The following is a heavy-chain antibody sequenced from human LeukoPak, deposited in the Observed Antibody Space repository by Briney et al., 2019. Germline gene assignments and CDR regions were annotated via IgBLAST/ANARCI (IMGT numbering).Heavy chain of an antibody. V-gene: IGHV4-34*01. CDR3: ASHLLAYCGGDCPAHFDY. CDR1: GGSFSGYY. D-gene: IGHD2-21*02. CDR2: INHSGST. Sequence: SETLSLTCAVYGGSFSGYYWSWIRQPPGKGLEWIGEINHSGSTNYNPSLKSRVTISVDTSKNQFSLKLGSVTAADTAVYYCASHLLAYCGGDCPAHFDYWGQGTLVTVSS. J-gene: IGHJ4*02.